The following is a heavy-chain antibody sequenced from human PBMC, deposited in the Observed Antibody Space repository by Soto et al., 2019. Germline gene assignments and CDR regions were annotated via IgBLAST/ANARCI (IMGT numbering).Heavy chain of an antibody. Sequence: SETLSLTCTVSGDSIDRSNYYWDWIRQPPGKGLEWIETTYYNGNAYYNPSLKSRVTMSVDTSKNQFSLKLISVTAADTAVYYCARHFVAVVIKGWGYWGQGALVTVSS. CDR1: GDSIDRSNYY. J-gene: IGHJ4*02. D-gene: IGHD3-22*01. V-gene: IGHV4-39*01. CDR3: ARHFVAVVIKGWGY. CDR2: TYYNGNA.